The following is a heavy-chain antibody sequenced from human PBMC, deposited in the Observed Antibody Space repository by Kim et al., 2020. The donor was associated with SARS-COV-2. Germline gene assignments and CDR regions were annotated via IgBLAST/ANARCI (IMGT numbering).Heavy chain of an antibody. CDR3: AKDKRHLRYCRGGSCPPNWCAA. V-gene: IGHV3-43*02. Sequence: GGSLRLSCAASGFTFDDYAMHWVRQAPGKGLEWVSYISGAGGSIYYADSVKGRFTISRDNSKNSLSLQMNSLRTEDTALYYCAKDKRHLRYCRGGSCPPNWCAAWGQGALVTVSS. CDR1: GFTFDDYA. J-gene: IGHJ5*02. D-gene: IGHD2-15*01. CDR2: ISGAGGSI.